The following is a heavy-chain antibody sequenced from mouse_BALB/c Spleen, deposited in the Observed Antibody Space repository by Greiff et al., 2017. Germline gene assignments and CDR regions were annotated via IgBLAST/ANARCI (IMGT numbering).Heavy chain of an antibody. CDR3: AGFTARWFAY. CDR1: GFTFSSYA. Sequence: EVKLMESGGGLVKPGGSLKLSCAASGFTFSSYAMSWVRQTPEKRLEWVATISSGGSYTYYPDSVKGRFTISRDNAKNTLYLQMSSLRSEDTAMYYCAGFTARWFAYWGQGTLVTVSA. V-gene: IGHV5-9-3*01. D-gene: IGHD1-2*01. CDR2: ISSGGSYT. J-gene: IGHJ3*01.